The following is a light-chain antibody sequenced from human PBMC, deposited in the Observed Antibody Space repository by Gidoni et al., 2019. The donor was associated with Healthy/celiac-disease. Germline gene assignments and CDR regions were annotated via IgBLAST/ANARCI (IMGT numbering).Light chain of an antibody. CDR2: GAS. CDR1: QGIANY. CDR3: QQYNSYPRT. Sequence: DIQMTQSPSSLSASVGDRVTITCRAIQGIANYLAWFRQKPGKAPKPLIYGASSLQSGVPSKFSGSGSGTDFTLTISSLQPEDSAIYYCQQYNSYPRTFGQGTKLEIK. J-gene: IGKJ2*01. V-gene: IGKV1-16*02.